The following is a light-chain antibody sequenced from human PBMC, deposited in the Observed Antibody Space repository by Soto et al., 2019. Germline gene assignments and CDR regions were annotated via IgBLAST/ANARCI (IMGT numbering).Light chain of an antibody. CDR2: TAS. CDR1: QSIISH. Sequence: DMRMTQSPSSLSASVGDTVTITCRASQSIISHLNWYQQKPGKAPNLLMYTASNLQSGVPSRFSGSGSGTDFTLTISSLQPEDFATYYCQQSYSTPISFGQGTRLEI. V-gene: IGKV1-39*01. CDR3: QQSYSTPIS. J-gene: IGKJ5*01.